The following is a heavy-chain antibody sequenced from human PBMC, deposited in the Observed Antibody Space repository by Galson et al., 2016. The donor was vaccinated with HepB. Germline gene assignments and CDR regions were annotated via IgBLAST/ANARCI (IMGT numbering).Heavy chain of an antibody. D-gene: IGHD4-11*01. V-gene: IGHV3-23*01. CDR3: AKVATPNRNYENWFDS. CDR2: IGSRGDDT. CDR1: GFTFSSHP. Sequence: SLRLSCAGSGFTFSSHPMNWVRQAPGKGLEWVSSIGSRGDDTYYADSVKGRFTVSRDNLKNTLYLQMNSLRADDTAVYYCAKVATPNRNYENWFDSWGQGTLVTVSS. J-gene: IGHJ5*01.